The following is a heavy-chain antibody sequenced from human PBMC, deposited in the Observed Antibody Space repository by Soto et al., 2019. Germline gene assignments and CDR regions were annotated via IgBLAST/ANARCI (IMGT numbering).Heavy chain of an antibody. V-gene: IGHV4-30-2*01. CDR3: ARVIAPAAMVFDY. CDR1: GGSISSGGYS. Sequence: QLQLQESGSGLVKPSQTLSLTCAVSGGSISSGGYSWSWIRQPPGKGLEWIGYIYHSGSTYYNPSLKSRVTISVDRSKNLFSLKLSSVTAADTAVYYCARVIAPAAMVFDYWGQGTLVTVSS. J-gene: IGHJ4*02. D-gene: IGHD2-2*01. CDR2: IYHSGST.